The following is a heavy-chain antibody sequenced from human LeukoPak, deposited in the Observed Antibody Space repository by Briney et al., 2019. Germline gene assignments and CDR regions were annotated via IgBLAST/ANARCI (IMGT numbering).Heavy chain of an antibody. Sequence: GSSLRLSCAASGFTFSSYAMQWVRQAPGKGLEWVAVISYDGSNKYYADSVKGRFTISRDNSKNTLYLQMNSLRAEDTAVYYCASDPSLSFGELSPHYYFDYWGQGTLVPVSS. CDR1: GFTFSSYA. D-gene: IGHD3-10*01. CDR2: ISYDGSNK. CDR3: ASDPSLSFGELSPHYYFDY. J-gene: IGHJ4*02. V-gene: IGHV3-30*04.